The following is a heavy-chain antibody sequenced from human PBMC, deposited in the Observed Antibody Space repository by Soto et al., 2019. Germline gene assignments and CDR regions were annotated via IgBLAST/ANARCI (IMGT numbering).Heavy chain of an antibody. D-gene: IGHD2-15*01. CDR2: ISWNSGSI. CDR1: GFTFDDYA. V-gene: IGHV3-9*01. J-gene: IGHJ6*03. Sequence: GGSLRLSCAASGFTFDDYAMHWVRQAPGKGLEWVSGISWNSGSIGYADSVKGRFTISRDNAKNSLYLQMNSLRAEDTALYYCAKGDCSGGSCYSYYYYYMDVWGKGTTVTVSS. CDR3: AKGDCSGGSCYSYYYYYMDV.